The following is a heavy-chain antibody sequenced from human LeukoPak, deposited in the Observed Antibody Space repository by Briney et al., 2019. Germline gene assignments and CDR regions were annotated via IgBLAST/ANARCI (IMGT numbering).Heavy chain of an antibody. CDR1: SGSFGSYY. J-gene: IGHJ4*02. CDR3: ARGGSYYDD. CDR2: ISYSGRI. D-gene: IGHD3-10*01. V-gene: IGHV4-59*12. Sequence: SETLSLTCSVSSGSFGSYYWTWIRQPPGKRLEWLGFISYSGRINYNPSLKSRGTISIDTSKNQFSLKLTSVTAADTAVYYCARGGSYYDDWGQGTLVTVS.